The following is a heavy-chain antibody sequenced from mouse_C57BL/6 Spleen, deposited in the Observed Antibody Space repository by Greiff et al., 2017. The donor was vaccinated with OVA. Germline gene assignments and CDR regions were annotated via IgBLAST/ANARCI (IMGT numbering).Heavy chain of an antibody. CDR3: AKITTVVARYAMDY. Sequence: QVQLQQPGAELVKPGASVKLSCKASGYTFTSYWMHWVKQRPGQGLEWIGMIHPNSGSTNYNEKFKSKDTLTVDKSSSTAYMQLSSLTSEDSAVYYCAKITTVVARYAMDYWGQGTSVTGSS. J-gene: IGHJ4*01. CDR1: GYTFTSYW. D-gene: IGHD1-1*01. V-gene: IGHV1-64*01. CDR2: IHPNSGST.